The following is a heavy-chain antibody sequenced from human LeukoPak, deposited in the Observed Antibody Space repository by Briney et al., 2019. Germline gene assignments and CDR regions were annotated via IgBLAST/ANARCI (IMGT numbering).Heavy chain of an antibody. V-gene: IGHV3-33*01. D-gene: IGHD2-2*02. CDR2: IWYDGSNK. CDR3: AREAVVVPAAIGYFQH. Sequence: GGSLRLSCAASGFTFSSYGMHWVRQAPGKGLXXXXXIWYDGSNKYYADSVKGRFTISRDNSKNTLYLQMNSLRAEDTAVYYCAREAVVVPAAIGYFQHWGQGTLVTVSS. J-gene: IGHJ1*01. CDR1: GFTFSSYG.